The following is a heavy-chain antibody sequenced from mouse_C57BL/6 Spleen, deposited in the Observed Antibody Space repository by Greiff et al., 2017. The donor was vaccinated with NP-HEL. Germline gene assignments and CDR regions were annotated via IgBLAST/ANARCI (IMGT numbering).Heavy chain of an antibody. CDR3: ARSRGGYGSSFDY. CDR2: IDPSDSYT. Sequence: QVQLQQPGAELVMPGASVKLSCKASGYTFTSYWMHWVKQRPGQGLEWIGEIDPSDSYTNYNQKFKGKSTLTVDKSSSTAYMQLSSLTSEDSAVYCCARSRGGYGSSFDYWGQGTTLTVSS. CDR1: GYTFTSYW. J-gene: IGHJ2*01. V-gene: IGHV1-69*01. D-gene: IGHD1-1*01.